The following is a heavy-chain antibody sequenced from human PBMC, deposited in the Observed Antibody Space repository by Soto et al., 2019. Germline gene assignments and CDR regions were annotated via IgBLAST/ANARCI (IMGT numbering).Heavy chain of an antibody. J-gene: IGHJ4*02. D-gene: IGHD3-10*01. CDR3: ARGGPPIDY. Sequence: QVQLVQSGAGEKKPGASVKVSCKASGYTFTSYAMHWVRQAPGQRLEWMGWINAGNGNKKHSQKFQGRVTITRDTSASTAYMELSSLTSEDTAVYYCARGGPPIDYWGQGTLVTVSS. V-gene: IGHV1-3*05. CDR1: GYTFTSYA. CDR2: INAGNGNK.